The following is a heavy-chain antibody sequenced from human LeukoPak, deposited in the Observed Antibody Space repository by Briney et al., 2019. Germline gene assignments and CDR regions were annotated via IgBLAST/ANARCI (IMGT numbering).Heavy chain of an antibody. Sequence: SETLSLTCTVSGGSISSYYWSWIRQPPGKGLEWIGYIYTSGSTNYNPSLKSRVTISVDTSKNQFSLKLSSVTAADTAVYYCARRGSSWSGWFDPWGRGTLVTVSS. CDR3: ARRGSSWSGWFDP. D-gene: IGHD6-13*01. CDR2: IYTSGST. CDR1: GGSISSYY. J-gene: IGHJ5*02. V-gene: IGHV4-4*09.